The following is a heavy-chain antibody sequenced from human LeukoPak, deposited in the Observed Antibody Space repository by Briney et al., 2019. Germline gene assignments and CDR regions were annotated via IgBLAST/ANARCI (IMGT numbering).Heavy chain of an antibody. J-gene: IGHJ4*02. Sequence: GASVKVSCKASGYTFTSYGISWVRQAPGQGLEWMGWISAYNGNTNYVQKLQGRVTMTTDTSTSTAYMELRSLRSDDTAVYYCARGYYDSSGYYCRYSDHWGQGTLVTVSS. CDR3: ARGYYDSSGYYCRYSDH. D-gene: IGHD3-22*01. CDR1: GYTFTSYG. CDR2: ISAYNGNT. V-gene: IGHV1-18*01.